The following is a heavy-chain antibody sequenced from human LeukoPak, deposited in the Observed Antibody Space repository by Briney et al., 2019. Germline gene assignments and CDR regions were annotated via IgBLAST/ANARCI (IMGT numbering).Heavy chain of an antibody. Sequence: SETLSLTCAVYGGSFSGYYWSWIRQPPGKGLEWIGEINHSGSTNYNPPLKSRVTISVDTSKNQFSLKLSSVTAADTAVYYCARLCHDYGDYVFDYWGQGTLVTVSS. J-gene: IGHJ4*02. V-gene: IGHV4-34*01. CDR3: ARLCHDYGDYVFDY. D-gene: IGHD4-17*01. CDR2: INHSGST. CDR1: GGSFSGYY.